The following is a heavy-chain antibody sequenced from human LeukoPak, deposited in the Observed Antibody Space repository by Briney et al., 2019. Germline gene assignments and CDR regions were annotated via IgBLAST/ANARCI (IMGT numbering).Heavy chain of an antibody. D-gene: IGHD3-22*01. CDR2: ISSSSSYI. J-gene: IGHJ4*02. V-gene: IGHV3-21*01. Sequence: GGSLRLSCAASGFTFSSHSMNWVRQAPGKGLEWVSSISSSSSYIYYADSVKGRFTISRDNAKNSLYLQMNSLRAEDTAVYYCARDGGIVVVNEGDFDYWGQGTLVTVSS. CDR1: GFTFSSHS. CDR3: ARDGGIVVVNEGDFDY.